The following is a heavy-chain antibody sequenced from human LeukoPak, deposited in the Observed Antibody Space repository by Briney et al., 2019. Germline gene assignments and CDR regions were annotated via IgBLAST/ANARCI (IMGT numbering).Heavy chain of an antibody. V-gene: IGHV3-7*01. D-gene: IGHD3-22*01. CDR2: INQDGSEK. J-gene: IGHJ4*02. CDR3: AKDRYYYDSSGYYG. CDR1: GFTFSGYW. Sequence: GGSLRLSCAASGFTFSGYWMSWVRQAPGKGLEWVANINQDGSEKYYVDSVKGRFTISRDNAKNSVYLQMNSLRAEDTAVYYCAKDRYYYDSSGYYGWGQGTLVTVSS.